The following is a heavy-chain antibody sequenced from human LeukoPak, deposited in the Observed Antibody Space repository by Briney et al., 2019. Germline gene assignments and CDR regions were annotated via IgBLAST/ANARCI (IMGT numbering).Heavy chain of an antibody. V-gene: IGHV3-21*01. CDR2: ISSSSSYI. Sequence: GGSLRLSCAASGFTFSSYSMNWVRQAPGKGLEWVSSISSSSSYIYYADSVKGRFTISRDNAKNSLYLQMNSLRAEDTAVYYCAREENWELRAFDIWGQGTMVTVSS. J-gene: IGHJ3*02. CDR1: GFTFSSYS. D-gene: IGHD1-7*01. CDR3: AREENWELRAFDI.